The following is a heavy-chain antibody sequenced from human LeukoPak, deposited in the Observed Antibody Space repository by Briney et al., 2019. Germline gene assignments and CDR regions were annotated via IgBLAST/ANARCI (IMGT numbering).Heavy chain of an antibody. CDR2: INYRGST. J-gene: IGHJ4*02. CDR3: ARGRVKGKFDY. V-gene: IGHV4-34*01. D-gene: IGHD3-10*01. Sequence: PSETLSLTCAVFGGSFSGYDWTWIRQPPGKGLEWIGEINYRGSTNYNPSLKGRVTMSVDTSKNQFSLNLNSVTATDTAVYYCARGRVKGKFDYWGQGTLVIVSS. CDR1: GGSFSGYD.